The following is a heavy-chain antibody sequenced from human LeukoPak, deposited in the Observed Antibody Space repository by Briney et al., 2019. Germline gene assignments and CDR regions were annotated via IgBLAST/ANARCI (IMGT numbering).Heavy chain of an antibody. V-gene: IGHV4-4*07. J-gene: IGHJ3*02. CDR3: ARVAPYYSSGIGAFDI. CDR2: IYTSGST. CDR1: GGSISSYY. D-gene: IGHD3-22*01. Sequence: SETLSLTWTVSGGSISSYYWSWIRQPAGMGLEWIGRIYTSGSTNYNPSLKSRVTISVDKSKNQFSLKLSSVTAADTAVYYCARVAPYYSSGIGAFDIWGQGTMVTVSS.